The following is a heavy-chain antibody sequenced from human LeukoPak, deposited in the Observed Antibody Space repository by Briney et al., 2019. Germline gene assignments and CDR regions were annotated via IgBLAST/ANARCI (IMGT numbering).Heavy chain of an antibody. J-gene: IGHJ2*01. CDR1: GFTFSSYA. Sequence: GGSLRLSCAASGFTFSSYAMSWVRQAPGKGLEWVSAISGSGGSTYYADSVKGRFTISRDNSKNTLYLQMNSLRAKDTAVYYCAKADSSGKFRYFDLWGQGTLVTVSS. CDR3: AKADSSGKFRYFDL. D-gene: IGHD6-19*01. V-gene: IGHV3-23*01. CDR2: ISGSGGST.